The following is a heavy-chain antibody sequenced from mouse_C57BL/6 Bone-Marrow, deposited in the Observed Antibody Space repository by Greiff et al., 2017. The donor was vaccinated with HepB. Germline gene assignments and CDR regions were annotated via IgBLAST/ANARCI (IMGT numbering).Heavy chain of an antibody. Sequence: QVQLQQSGAELARPGASVKLSCKASGYTFTSYGISWVKQRTGQGLEWIGEIYPRSGNTYYNEKFKGKATLTADKSSSTAYMELRSLTSEYSAVYFCAITYYYCSSTYYAMDYWGQGTSVTVSS. D-gene: IGHD1-1*01. CDR3: AITYYYCSSTYYAMDY. V-gene: IGHV1-81*01. CDR2: IYPRSGNT. J-gene: IGHJ4*01. CDR1: GYTFTSYG.